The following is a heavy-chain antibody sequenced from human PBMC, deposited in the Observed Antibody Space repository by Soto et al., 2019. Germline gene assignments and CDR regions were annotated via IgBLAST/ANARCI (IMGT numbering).Heavy chain of an antibody. CDR1: GYTFTSYF. CDR3: ARDVHYSNPSDYYYYDMDV. D-gene: IGHD4-4*01. J-gene: IGHJ6*02. Sequence: QVQLVQSGAEVKKPEASVTVSCKASGYTFTSYFFHWVRQAPGQGLEWKGMIDPSGGSTSYAQKFQGRVTMTRDTSTRTVYMELNSLRSEHTAVYYCARDVHYSNPSDYYYYDMDVWGQGTTVTVSS. V-gene: IGHV1-46*01. CDR2: IDPSGGST.